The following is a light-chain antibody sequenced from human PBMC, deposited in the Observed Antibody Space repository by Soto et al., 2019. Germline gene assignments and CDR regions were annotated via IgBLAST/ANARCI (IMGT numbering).Light chain of an antibody. CDR3: QQDYSAPYT. V-gene: IGKV1-39*01. J-gene: IGKJ2*01. CDR2: AAS. Sequence: DIQMTQSPSSLSASVGDRVTITCRASQSISNYLNWFQQRPGEAPKLLIYAASILQSGVPSRFSGSGSGTDFTLVVSGLQPEDVANYYCQQDYSAPYTFGQGTKLEI. CDR1: QSISNY.